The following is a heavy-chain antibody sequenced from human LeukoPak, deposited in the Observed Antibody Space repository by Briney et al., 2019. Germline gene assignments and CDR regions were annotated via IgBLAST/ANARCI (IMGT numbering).Heavy chain of an antibody. CDR1: GFTFSSYA. CDR3: AKRAYSNYFDY. J-gene: IGHJ4*02. V-gene: IGHV3-23*01. D-gene: IGHD4-11*01. Sequence: GGSMRLASAASGFTFSSYAMSWVRQAPGKGLEWVSAISGSGGSTYYADSVKGRFTNSRDNSKNTLYLQMNSLRAEDTAVYYCAKRAYSNYFDYWGQGTLVTVSS. CDR2: ISGSGGST.